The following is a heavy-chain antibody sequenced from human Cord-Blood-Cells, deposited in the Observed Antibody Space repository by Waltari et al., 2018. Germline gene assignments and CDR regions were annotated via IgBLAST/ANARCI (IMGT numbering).Heavy chain of an antibody. J-gene: IGHJ3*02. CDR1: GGSISSSSYY. Sequence: QLQLQESGPGLVKPSETLSLTCTVSGGSISSSSYYWGWIRQPPGKGLEWIGGIYYSGSTYYNPSLKSQVTISVDTSKNQFSLKLSSVTAADTAVYYCARRADDAFDIWGQGTMVTVSS. CDR2: IYYSGST. CDR3: ARRADDAFDI. D-gene: IGHD1-26*01. V-gene: IGHV4-39*01.